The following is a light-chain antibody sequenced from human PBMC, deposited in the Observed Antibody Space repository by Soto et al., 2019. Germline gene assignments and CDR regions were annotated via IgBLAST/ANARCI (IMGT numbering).Light chain of an antibody. CDR3: QQTHTFPWT. V-gene: IGKV1-6*01. CDR1: QGIRND. J-gene: IGKJ1*01. Sequence: IQITHCPSSRSSSVGDIFTITCRASQGIRNDLGWYQQSPGKAPKLLVFAASSKPRGVPLRFDARGSGTDFSLTIYSLQPEDFVTYYCQQTHTFPWTFGQGTKVDIK. CDR2: AAS.